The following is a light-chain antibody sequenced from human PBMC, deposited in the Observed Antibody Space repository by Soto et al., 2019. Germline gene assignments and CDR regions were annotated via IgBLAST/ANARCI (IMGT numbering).Light chain of an antibody. CDR2: SAS. Sequence: DIQMTQSPSSLSSSVGDRVTITCRASQSISTYLNWYQQKPGKAPKLLIYSASSLQSGVPSRFSTSRYRPDFTLNISSRQPEEFATYHCQQTYRSWITFGPGTRLDIK. CDR3: QQTYRSWIT. V-gene: IGKV1-39*01. J-gene: IGKJ5*01. CDR1: QSISTY.